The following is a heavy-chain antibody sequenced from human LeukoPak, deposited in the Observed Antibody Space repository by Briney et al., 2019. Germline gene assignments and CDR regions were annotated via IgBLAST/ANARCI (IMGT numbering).Heavy chain of an antibody. D-gene: IGHD2-2*01. CDR2: ISYDGSNK. V-gene: IGHV3-30*04. J-gene: IGHJ4*02. CDR1: GFTFSSYA. CDR3: ARGGDIVVVPAAIVLDY. Sequence: GRSLRLSCAASGFTFSSYAMHWVRQAPGKGLEWVAVISYDGSNKYYADSVKGRFTLSRDNSKNTLCLQMNSLRAEDTAVYYCARGGDIVVVPAAIVLDYWGQGTLVTVSS.